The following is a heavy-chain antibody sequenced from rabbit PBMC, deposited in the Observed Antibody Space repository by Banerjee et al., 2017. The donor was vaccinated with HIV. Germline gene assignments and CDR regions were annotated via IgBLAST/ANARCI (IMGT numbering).Heavy chain of an antibody. Sequence: QEQLVESGGGLVKPGASLTLTCTASGFSFSSGYCMGWVRQTPGKGLAWIGCIGVGSGGTNYASWEKGRLTTSKPSSTAVTLQMTSLTTAETATYFCARDLNSDINLWGPGTLVTVS. CDR1: GFSFSSGYC. J-gene: IGHJ4*01. D-gene: IGHD1-1*01. V-gene: IGHV1S45*01. CDR3: ARDLNSDINL. CDR2: IGVGSGGT.